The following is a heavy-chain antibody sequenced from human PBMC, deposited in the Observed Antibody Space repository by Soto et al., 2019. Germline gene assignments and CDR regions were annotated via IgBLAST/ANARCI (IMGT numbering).Heavy chain of an antibody. J-gene: IGHJ5*01. CDR3: GRVVEGATRHTDLDS. Sequence: PSETLSLTCTVSGVSIHNSHSLWGWIRQPPGKGLEFIGTVYYSGGAHYNSSLKSRVTISVDTANNQVSLGMRSLTAADTAVYYCGRVVEGATRHTDLDSWGQGTLVTVSS. CDR2: VYYSGGA. D-gene: IGHD2-21*01. CDR1: GVSIHNSHSL. V-gene: IGHV4-39*01.